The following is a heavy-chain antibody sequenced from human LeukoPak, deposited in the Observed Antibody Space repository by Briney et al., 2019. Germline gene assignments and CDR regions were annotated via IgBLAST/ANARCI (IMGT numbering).Heavy chain of an antibody. J-gene: IGHJ6*03. V-gene: IGHV4-61*05. D-gene: IGHD3-10*01. CDR1: GGSISSSSYY. CDR3: ARVFDSGSQAYFYYMDV. Sequence: TSSETLSLTCTVSGGSISSSSYYWGWIRQPPGKGLEWIGYIYSSGSTNYNPSLKSRVTMSVDTSKNQFSLKVSSVTAADTAVYYCARVFDSGSQAYFYYMDVWGKGTTVTISS. CDR2: IYSSGST.